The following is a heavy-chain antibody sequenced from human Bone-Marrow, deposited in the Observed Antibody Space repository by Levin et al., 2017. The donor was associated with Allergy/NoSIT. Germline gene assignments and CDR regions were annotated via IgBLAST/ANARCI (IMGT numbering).Heavy chain of an antibody. D-gene: IGHD3-3*01. J-gene: IGHJ5*02. Sequence: SETLSLTCTVSGGSISSSSYYWGWIRQPPGKGLEWIGSIYYSGSTYYNPSLKSRVTISVDTSKNQFSLKLSSVTAADTAVYYCARGGNNVLRFLEWLGDTANWFDPWGQGTLVTVSS. V-gene: IGHV4-39*07. CDR1: GGSISSSSYY. CDR3: ARGGNNVLRFLEWLGDTANWFDP. CDR2: IYYSGST.